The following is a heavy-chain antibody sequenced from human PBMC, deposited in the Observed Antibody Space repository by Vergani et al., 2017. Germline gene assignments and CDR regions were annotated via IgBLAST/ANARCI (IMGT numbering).Heavy chain of an antibody. Sequence: VQLVESGGGLVKPGGSLRLSCAASGFTFSDYYMSWIRQAPGKGLEWVSYISSSGSTIYYADSVKGRFTISRDNSKNTLYLQMNSLRAEDTAVYYCAKGSNYDFWSGKGVGYYYYMDVWGKGTTVTVSS. CDR1: GFTFSDYY. V-gene: IGHV3-11*01. CDR3: AKGSNYDFWSGKGVGYYYYMDV. J-gene: IGHJ6*03. D-gene: IGHD3-3*01. CDR2: ISSSGSTI.